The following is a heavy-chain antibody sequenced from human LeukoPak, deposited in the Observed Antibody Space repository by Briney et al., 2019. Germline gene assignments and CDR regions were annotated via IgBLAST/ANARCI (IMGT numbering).Heavy chain of an antibody. D-gene: IGHD3-9*01. CDR2: VYPPDSDV. V-gene: IGHV5-51*01. CDR3: ARRVLTGSDWFDP. CDR1: GYDFTNNW. J-gene: IGHJ5*02. Sequence: GESLKISCKGVGYDFTNNWIGWVRQMPGKGLEWMGIVYPPDSDVRYSPSFQGQVTISVDKSISTAYLQWNSLKAADTAIYYCARRVLTGSDWFDPWGQGTLVTVTS.